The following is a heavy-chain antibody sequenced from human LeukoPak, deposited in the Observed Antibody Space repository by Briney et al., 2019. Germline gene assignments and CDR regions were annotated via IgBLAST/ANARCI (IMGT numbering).Heavy chain of an antibody. Sequence: GGSLRLSCAASGFTFRSYEMNWVRQAPGKGLEWVSYISSSGSTIYYADSVKGRFTISRDNAKNSLYLQMNSLRAEDTAVYYCAREYSSSWHPSHDYWGQGTLVTVSS. V-gene: IGHV3-48*03. CDR2: ISSSGSTI. CDR1: GFTFRSYE. J-gene: IGHJ4*02. D-gene: IGHD6-13*01. CDR3: AREYSSSWHPSHDY.